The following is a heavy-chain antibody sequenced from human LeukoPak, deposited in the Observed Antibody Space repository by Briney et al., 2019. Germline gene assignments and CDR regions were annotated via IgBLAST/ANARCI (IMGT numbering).Heavy chain of an antibody. Sequence: GESLKISCKGSGYSFTSYWISWVRQMPGKGLEWMGRIDPSDSYTNYSPSFQGHVTISADKSISTAYLQWSSLKASDTAMYYCAGTGIQLWSKYYFDYWGQGTLVTVSS. D-gene: IGHD5-18*01. V-gene: IGHV5-10-1*01. J-gene: IGHJ4*02. CDR2: IDPSDSYT. CDR3: AGTGIQLWSKYYFDY. CDR1: GYSFTSYW.